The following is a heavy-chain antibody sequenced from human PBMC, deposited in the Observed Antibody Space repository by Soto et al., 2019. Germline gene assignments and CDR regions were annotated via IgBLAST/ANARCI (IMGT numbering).Heavy chain of an antibody. V-gene: IGHV3-7*03. CDR1: GFSFSSNW. CDR3: ARGLYSRGY. J-gene: IGHJ4*02. CDR2: IKHDGSEK. D-gene: IGHD3-16*01. Sequence: EVQLVESGGDLVQPGGSLRLSCVVSGFSFSSNWMYWVRQAPGKGLEWVAHIKHDGSEKYYGDSVKGRFAISRDNAKNSLYLQMNGLSVDDTAVYYCARGLYSRGYWGQGTLVTVSS.